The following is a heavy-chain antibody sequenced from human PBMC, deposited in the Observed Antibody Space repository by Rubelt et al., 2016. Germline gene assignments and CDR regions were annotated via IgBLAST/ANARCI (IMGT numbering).Heavy chain of an antibody. D-gene: IGHD5-18*01. CDR1: GFTFSSYA. CDR2: ISGSGGIT. Sequence: EVQVMESGGGLVQPGESLRLSCAASGFTFSSYAMSWVRQAPGKGLEWVSGISGSGGITYYADSVKGRFTISRDNSKNTLYLQMNSLRAEDTAVYYCAKGSYGYMFPGHFDYWGQGTLVTVSS. CDR3: AKGSYGYMFPGHFDY. V-gene: IGHV3-23*01. J-gene: IGHJ4*02.